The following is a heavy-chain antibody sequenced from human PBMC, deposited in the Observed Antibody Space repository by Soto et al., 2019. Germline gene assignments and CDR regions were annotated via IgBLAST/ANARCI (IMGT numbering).Heavy chain of an antibody. CDR2: INHSGST. J-gene: IGHJ6*03. Sequence: SETLSLTCAVYGGSFSGYYWSWIRQPPGKGLEWIGEINHSGSTNYNPSLKSRVTISVDTSKNQFSLKLSSVTAADTAVYYCARGRKLTYYMDVWGKGTTVTVSS. CDR1: GGSFSGYY. V-gene: IGHV4-34*01. CDR3: ARGRKLTYYMDV.